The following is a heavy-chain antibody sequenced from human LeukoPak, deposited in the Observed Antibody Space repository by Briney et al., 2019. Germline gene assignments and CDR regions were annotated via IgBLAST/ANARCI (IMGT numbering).Heavy chain of an antibody. Sequence: GGSLRLSCAASGVTFDDFAMHWVRQAPGKGLEWVSSVNWNSDIIDYADPVKGRFTISRDNAENSLFLQMNGLRAEDTALYYCVKDVSIVPTSVFDSWGQGTLVTVSS. CDR3: VKDVSIVPTSVFDS. V-gene: IGHV3-9*01. CDR1: GVTFDDFA. J-gene: IGHJ4*02. CDR2: VNWNSDII. D-gene: IGHD5-12*01.